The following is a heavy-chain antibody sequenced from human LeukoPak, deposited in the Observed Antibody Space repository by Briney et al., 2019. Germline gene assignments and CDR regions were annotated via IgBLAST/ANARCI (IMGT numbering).Heavy chain of an antibody. D-gene: IGHD5-18*01. CDR3: ASGGYSYGADAADAFDI. V-gene: IGHV4-34*01. Sequence: SETLSLTCAVYGGSFSGYYWSWIRHPPGKGLEWIGEINHSGSTNYNPSLKSRVTISVDTSKNQFSLKLSSVTAADTAVYYCASGGYSYGADAADAFDIWGQGTMVTVSS. CDR1: GGSFSGYY. J-gene: IGHJ3*02. CDR2: INHSGST.